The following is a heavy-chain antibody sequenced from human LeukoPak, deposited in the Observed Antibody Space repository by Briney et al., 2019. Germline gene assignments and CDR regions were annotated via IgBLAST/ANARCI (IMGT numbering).Heavy chain of an antibody. CDR3: ARDPDY. CDR1: GFTFTGYG. J-gene: IGHJ4*02. V-gene: IGHV1-18*01. CDR2: ISAYDGDT. Sequence: ASVKVSCKASGFTFTGYGISWVRQAPGQGLEWMGWISAYDGDTNYAQKLQGKVTMTTDTSTSTAYMELRSLRSDDTAVYYCARDPDYWGQGTLVTVSS.